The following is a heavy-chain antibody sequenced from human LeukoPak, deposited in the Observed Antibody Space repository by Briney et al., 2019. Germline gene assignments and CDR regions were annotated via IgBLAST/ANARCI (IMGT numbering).Heavy chain of an antibody. D-gene: IGHD2-8*02. CDR3: ARAEEHPTGGGYYYYGMDV. J-gene: IGHJ6*02. CDR2: IYYSGST. V-gene: IGHV4-59*01. Sequence: SETLSLTCTVSGGSINSYYWSWIRQPPGKGLEWIGYIYYSGSTNYNPSLKSRVTISVDTSKNQFSLKLSSVTAADTAVHYCARAEEHPTGGGYYYYGMDVWGQGTTVTVSS. CDR1: GGSINSYY.